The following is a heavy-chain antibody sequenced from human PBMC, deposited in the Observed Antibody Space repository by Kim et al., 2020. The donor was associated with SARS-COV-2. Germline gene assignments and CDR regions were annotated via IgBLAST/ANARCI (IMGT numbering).Heavy chain of an antibody. J-gene: IGHJ4*02. V-gene: IGHV5-51*01. Sequence: GESLKISCKGSGYSFTNYWIGWVRQMPGKGLEWMGIIFPGDSATRYSPSFHGQVTLSADKSISTAYLQWSSLKASDTAMYYCARPHYYDSSASYVDYWGQ. CDR2: IFPGDSAT. CDR3: ARPHYYDSSASYVDY. CDR1: GYSFTNYW. D-gene: IGHD3-22*01.